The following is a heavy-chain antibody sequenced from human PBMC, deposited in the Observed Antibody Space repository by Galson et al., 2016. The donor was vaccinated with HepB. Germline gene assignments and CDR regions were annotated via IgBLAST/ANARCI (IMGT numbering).Heavy chain of an antibody. CDR1: GFTFGNYA. CDR2: IWHDGPKD. CDR3: AKDTVVAAPPYYYDS. D-gene: IGHD3-10*01. J-gene: IGHJ5*01. Sequence: SLRLSCAASGFTFGNYAMHWVRQAPGKGLEWVAVIWHDGPKDFYASAVKGRFSISRDNSNNTGDLQMNSLTAVDTAVYYCAKDTVVAAPPYYYDSWGQGILVTVSS. V-gene: IGHV3-33*06.